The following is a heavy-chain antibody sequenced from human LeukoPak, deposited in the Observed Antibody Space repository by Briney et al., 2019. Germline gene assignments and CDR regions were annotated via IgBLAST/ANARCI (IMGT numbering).Heavy chain of an antibody. CDR3: AKDRGYSGYDWEGVF. Sequence: GGSLRLSCAASGFIFSSYGMHWVRQAPGKGLEWVAFIRYDGSNKYYAESVKGRFTISRDNSKNTLYLQMNSLGAEDTAVYYCAKDRGYSGYDWEGVFWGQGTLVTVSS. J-gene: IGHJ4*02. CDR2: IRYDGSNK. CDR1: GFIFSSYG. V-gene: IGHV3-30*02. D-gene: IGHD5-12*01.